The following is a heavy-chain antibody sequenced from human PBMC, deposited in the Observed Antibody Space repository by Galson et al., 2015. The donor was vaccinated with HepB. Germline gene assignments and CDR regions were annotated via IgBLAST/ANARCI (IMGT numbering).Heavy chain of an antibody. V-gene: IGHV3-48*01. CDR2: ITSGGDTT. CDR1: GFTFSTYG. Sequence: SLRLSCAASGFTFSTYGMSWVRQAPGKGLEWLSFITSGGDTTYYADSVKGRFSVSRDNAKTSVYLQMNSLRAEDTAIYYCARDGYKKLDYWGQGTLVTVST. D-gene: IGHD5-24*01. J-gene: IGHJ4*02. CDR3: ARDGYKKLDY.